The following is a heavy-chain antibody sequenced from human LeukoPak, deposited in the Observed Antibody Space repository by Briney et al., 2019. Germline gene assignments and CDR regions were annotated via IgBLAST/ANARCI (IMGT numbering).Heavy chain of an antibody. Sequence: SETLSLTCAVYGGSFSGYYWSWIRQSPGKGLEWIGEISDIGSANYNPSLKSRVTISVDTSKNQFSLKLSSLTAADTAVYYCARRAPHIVATIRPSYFDYWGQGMLVTVSS. CDR2: ISDIGSA. D-gene: IGHD5-12*01. V-gene: IGHV4-34*01. CDR3: ARRAPHIVATIRPSYFDY. J-gene: IGHJ4*02. CDR1: GGSFSGYY.